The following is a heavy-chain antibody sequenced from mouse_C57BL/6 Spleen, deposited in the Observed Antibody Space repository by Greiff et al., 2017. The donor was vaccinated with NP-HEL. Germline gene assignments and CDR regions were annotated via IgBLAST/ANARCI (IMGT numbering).Heavy chain of an antibody. Sequence: EVQLHQSGPELVKPGASVKIPCKASGYTFTDYNMDWVKQSHGKSLEWIGDINPNNGGTIYNQKFKGKATLTVDKSSSTAYMELRSLTSEDTAVYYCARNTGPYAMDYWGQGTSVTVSS. V-gene: IGHV1-18*01. CDR3: ARNTGPYAMDY. J-gene: IGHJ4*01. CDR1: GYTFTDYN. CDR2: INPNNGGT.